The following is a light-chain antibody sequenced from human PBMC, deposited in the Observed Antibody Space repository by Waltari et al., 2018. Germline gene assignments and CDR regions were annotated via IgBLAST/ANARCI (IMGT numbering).Light chain of an antibody. J-gene: IGLJ2*01. CDR1: SGDVGDSNY. CDR2: EVS. V-gene: IGLV2-14*01. Sequence: QSALTQPASVSASPGQSITLSCTGTSGDVGDSNYVSWYQQHPGKAPKLIIFEVSNRPSAVSDRFSGSKSGNTASLTISGLRAEDEGDYFCSSFTSSSTVVFGGGTKLTVL. CDR3: SSFTSSSTVV.